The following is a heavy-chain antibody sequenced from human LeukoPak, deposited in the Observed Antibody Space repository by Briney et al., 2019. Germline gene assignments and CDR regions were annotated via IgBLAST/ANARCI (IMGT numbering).Heavy chain of an antibody. Sequence: GGSLSLSCAASGFTFSSYAMHWVRQAPGKGLEYVSAISSNGGSTYYANSVKGRFTISRDNSKNTLYLQMGSLRAEDMAVYYCARDRVVGVHDAFDIWGQGTMVTVSS. J-gene: IGHJ3*02. CDR1: GFTFSSYA. CDR2: ISSNGGST. V-gene: IGHV3-64*01. CDR3: ARDRVVGVHDAFDI. D-gene: IGHD1-26*01.